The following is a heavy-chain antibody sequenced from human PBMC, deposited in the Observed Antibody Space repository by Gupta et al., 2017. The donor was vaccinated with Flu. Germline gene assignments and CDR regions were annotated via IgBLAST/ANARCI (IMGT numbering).Heavy chain of an antibody. V-gene: IGHV1-8*01. J-gene: IGHJ6*03. Sequence: RQATGQGLEWMGWINPISGDTDYAQKFQGRVTMTRNTSISTAYMELSSLRSEDTAVYYCARLITGTTRYYMDVWGKGTTVTVSS. CDR2: INPISGDT. D-gene: IGHD1-7*01. CDR3: ARLITGTTRYYMDV.